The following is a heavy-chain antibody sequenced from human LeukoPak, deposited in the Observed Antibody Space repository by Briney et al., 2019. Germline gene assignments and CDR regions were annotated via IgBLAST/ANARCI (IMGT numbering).Heavy chain of an antibody. CDR3: ARPLRYFDWSSGY. CDR2: IDPSDSYT. J-gene: IGHJ4*02. V-gene: IGHV5-10-1*01. Sequence: GESLKISCKGSGYSFTSYWISWVRQMPGKGLERMGRIDPSDSYTNYSPSFQGHVTISADKSISTAYLQWSSLKASDTAMYYCARPLRYFDWSSGYWGQGTLVTVSS. CDR1: GYSFTSYW. D-gene: IGHD3-9*01.